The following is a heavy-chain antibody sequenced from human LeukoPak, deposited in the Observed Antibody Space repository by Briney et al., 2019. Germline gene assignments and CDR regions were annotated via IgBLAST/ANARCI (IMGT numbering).Heavy chain of an antibody. D-gene: IGHD3-22*01. J-gene: IGHJ4*02. CDR1: GGSISSYY. CDR3: ARAPGPSSGYPYYFDY. CDR2: IYYSGST. Sequence: SETLSPTCTVSGGSISSYYWSWTRQPPGKGLEWIGYIYYSGSTNYNPSLKSRVTISVDTSKNQFSLKLSSVTAADTAVYYCARAPGPSSGYPYYFDYWGQGTLVTVSS. V-gene: IGHV4-59*01.